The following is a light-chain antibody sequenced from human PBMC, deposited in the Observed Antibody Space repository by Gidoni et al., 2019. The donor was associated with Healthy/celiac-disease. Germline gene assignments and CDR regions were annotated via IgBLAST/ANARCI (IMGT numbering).Light chain of an antibody. CDR2: GES. V-gene: IGKV3-15*01. J-gene: IGKJ1*01. CDR3: QQYNNWPSWT. Sequence: EIVMTQYLATLSVSPGERATLASRASQSVSSNLAVYQQKPGQAPRLLIYGESTSSTGIPARFCGSGSATQFTITIISLQSEDFAVYYCQQYNNWPSWTFGQGTKVEIK. CDR1: QSVSSN.